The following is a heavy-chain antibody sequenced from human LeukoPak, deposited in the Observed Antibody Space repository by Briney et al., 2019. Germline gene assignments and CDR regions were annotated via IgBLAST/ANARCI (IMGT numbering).Heavy chain of an antibody. J-gene: IGHJ4*02. CDR3: AKNAGYCTSGSCSSFDS. D-gene: IGHD2-15*01. CDR1: GFTLSSYG. Sequence: PGGSLRPSCAASGFTLSSYGMSWVRQAPGKGLEWVSFISGSGDTTNYVDSVKGRFTISRDNSKNTLFLQMNSLRDEDTAIYYCAKNAGYCTSGSCSSFDSWGLGTLVTVSS. V-gene: IGHV3-23*01. CDR2: ISGSGDTT.